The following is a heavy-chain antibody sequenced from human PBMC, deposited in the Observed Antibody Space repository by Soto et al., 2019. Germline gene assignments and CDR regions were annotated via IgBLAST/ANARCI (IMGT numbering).Heavy chain of an antibody. CDR2: ISGSGGST. D-gene: IGHD6-13*01. CDR3: ARGAAAGYYFDY. Sequence: PGGSLRLSCAVSGFTVTDNHLSWVRQAPGKGLEWVSAISGSGGSTYYADSVKGRFTISRDNSKNTLYLQMNSLRAEDTAVYYCARGAAAGYYFDYWGQGTLVTVSS. J-gene: IGHJ4*02. V-gene: IGHV3-23*01. CDR1: GFTVTDNH.